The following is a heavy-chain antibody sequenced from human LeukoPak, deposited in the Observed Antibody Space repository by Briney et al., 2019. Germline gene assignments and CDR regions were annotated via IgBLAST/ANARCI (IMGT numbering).Heavy chain of an antibody. D-gene: IGHD3-10*01. CDR2: INAGNGNT. Sequence: GASVKVSCKASGYTFTSYAMHWVRQAPGQRLEWMGWINAGNGNTKYSQKFQGRVTITRDTSASTAYMELSSLRSEDTAVYYCPRRSPYYGSGEGMDVWGQGTTVTVSS. CDR1: GYTFTSYA. J-gene: IGHJ6*02. CDR3: PRRSPYYGSGEGMDV. V-gene: IGHV1-3*01.